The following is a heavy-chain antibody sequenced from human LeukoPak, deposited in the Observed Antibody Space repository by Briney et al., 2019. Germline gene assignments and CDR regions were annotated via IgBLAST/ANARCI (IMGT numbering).Heavy chain of an antibody. J-gene: IGHJ3*02. D-gene: IGHD4-23*01. CDR1: GXSLSGYY. CDR3: ARIRNYGGI. CDR2: IHHSGSI. Sequence: SETLSLTWAVYGXSLSGYYGSWIRQPPGRGLEWIGEIHHSGSINYNPSLKSRVTILVDTSQNQFSLNLKSVTAADTAVYYCARIRNYGGIWGQGTMVTVSS. V-gene: IGHV4-34*01.